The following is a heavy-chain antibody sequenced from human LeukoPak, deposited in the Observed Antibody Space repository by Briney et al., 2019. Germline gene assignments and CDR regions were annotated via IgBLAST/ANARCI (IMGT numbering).Heavy chain of an antibody. J-gene: IGHJ4*02. CDR1: GGSISSSSYY. V-gene: IGHV4-39*07. CDR3: ARGGDYYETPGFDY. Sequence: PSETLSLTCTVSGGSISSSSYYWGWIRQPPGKGLEWIGSIYYSGSTYYNPSLKSRVTMSVDTSKNQFSLKLSSVTAADTAVYYCARGGDYYETPGFDYWGQGTLVTVSS. CDR2: IYYSGST. D-gene: IGHD3-22*01.